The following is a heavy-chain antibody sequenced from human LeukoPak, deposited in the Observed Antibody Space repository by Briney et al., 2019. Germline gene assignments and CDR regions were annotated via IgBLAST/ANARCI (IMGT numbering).Heavy chain of an antibody. J-gene: IGHJ6*03. V-gene: IGHV1-69*13. CDR3: ARAPTGGDYFYYYYYMDV. CDR2: IIPIFGTA. Sequence: SVKVSCKASGGTFSSYAISWVRQAPGQGLEWMGGIIPIFGTANYAQKFQGRVTITADESTSTAYMELSSLRSEDTAVYYCARAPTGGDYFYYYYYMDVWGIGTTVTISS. CDR1: GGTFSSYA. D-gene: IGHD4-17*01.